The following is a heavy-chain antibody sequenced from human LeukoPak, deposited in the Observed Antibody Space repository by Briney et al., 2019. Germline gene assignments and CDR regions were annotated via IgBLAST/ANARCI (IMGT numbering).Heavy chain of an antibody. CDR3: VKPYSSSWFAEDY. D-gene: IGHD6-13*01. J-gene: IGHJ4*02. CDR1: GFTFSSYA. CDR2: ISGSGGST. Sequence: GGSLRLSCAASGFTFSSYAMSWVRQAPGKGLEWVSAISGSGGSTYYADSVKGRFTISRDNSKNTLYLQMSSLRAEDTAVYYCVKPYSSSWFAEDYWGQGTLVTVSS. V-gene: IGHV3-23*01.